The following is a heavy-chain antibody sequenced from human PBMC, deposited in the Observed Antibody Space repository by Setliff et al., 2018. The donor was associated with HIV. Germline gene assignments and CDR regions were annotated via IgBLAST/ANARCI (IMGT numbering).Heavy chain of an antibody. CDR2: MNPNSGNT. V-gene: IGHV1-8*02. CDR1: GYTFTSYD. J-gene: IGHJ4*02. CDR3: AREYGTAAADY. D-gene: IGHD6-13*01. Sequence: ASVKVSCKASGYTFTSYDINWVRQATGQGLEWMGWMNPNSGNTGYAQKFKGRVTMTSDTSTSTVYMEMSSLRSDDTAVYYCAREYGTAAADYWGQGTLVTVSS.